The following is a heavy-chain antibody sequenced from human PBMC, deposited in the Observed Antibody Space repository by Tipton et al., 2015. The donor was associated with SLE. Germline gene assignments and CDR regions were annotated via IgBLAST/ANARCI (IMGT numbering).Heavy chain of an antibody. CDR1: GFTFSSYG. CDR2: ISYDGSNK. J-gene: IGHJ4*02. Sequence: SLRLSCAASGFTFSSYGMHWVRQAPGKGLEWVAVISYDGSNKNYADSVKGRFTISRDNSKNTLSLQMNSLRAEDTAVYYCAGLEGLWFGENYFDYWGQGTLVTVSS. CDR3: AGLEGLWFGENYFDY. V-gene: IGHV3-30*03. D-gene: IGHD3-10*01.